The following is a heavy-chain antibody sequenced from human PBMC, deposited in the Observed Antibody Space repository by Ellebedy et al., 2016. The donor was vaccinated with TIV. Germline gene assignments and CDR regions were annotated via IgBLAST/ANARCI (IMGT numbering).Heavy chain of an antibody. CDR3: AKDALITTIIGRGGWFDP. J-gene: IGHJ5*02. V-gene: IGHV4-39*07. D-gene: IGHD3-22*01. CDR2: MSYRGST. CDR1: GGSIRTSIYY. Sequence: MPSETLSLTCTVSGGSIRTSIYYWGCIRQPPGQGLEWIGTMSYRGSTYYNPSLKSRVNISVDTSKNQFSLKLSSVTAADTAVYYCAKDALITTIIGRGGWFDPWGQGTLVTVSS.